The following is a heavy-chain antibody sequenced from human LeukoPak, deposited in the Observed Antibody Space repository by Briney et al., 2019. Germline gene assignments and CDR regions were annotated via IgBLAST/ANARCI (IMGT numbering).Heavy chain of an antibody. CDR1: GFTFSNYL. D-gene: IGHD6-13*01. Sequence: GGSLRLSCAASGFTFSNYLMHWVRQAPGKGLVWLSRINSDGSSTSYADSVKGRFTISRDNAKNTLYVQMNSLRDEDTAVYYCVRQYRVAAPADYWGQGTLVTVSS. J-gene: IGHJ4*02. V-gene: IGHV3-74*01. CDR2: INSDGSST. CDR3: VRQYRVAAPADY.